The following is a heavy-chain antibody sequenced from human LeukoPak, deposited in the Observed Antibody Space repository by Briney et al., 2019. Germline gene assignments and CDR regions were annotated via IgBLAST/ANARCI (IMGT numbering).Heavy chain of an antibody. V-gene: IGHV4-34*01. CDR1: GGSFSGYY. J-gene: IGHJ4*02. CDR3: ARAVSGWSQFDY. D-gene: IGHD6-19*01. CDR2: INHSGNT. Sequence: SETLSLTCAVYGGSFSGYYWSWIRQPPGKGLEWIGEINHSGNTNSNPSLKSRVTMSVDTSKNQFSLKLSSLTAADTAVYYCARAVSGWSQFDYWGQGTLVTVSS.